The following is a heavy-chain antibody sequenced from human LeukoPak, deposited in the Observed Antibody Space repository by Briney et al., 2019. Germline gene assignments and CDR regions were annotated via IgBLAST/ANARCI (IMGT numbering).Heavy chain of an antibody. CDR3: ARSGSSGSYWGGWTLDY. CDR2: IYTSGST. V-gene: IGHV4-61*02. CDR1: GGSISSGGYY. J-gene: IGHJ4*02. D-gene: IGHD1-26*01. Sequence: SETLSLTCTVSGGSISSGGYYWSWIRQPPGKGLEWIGRIYTSGSTNYNPSLKSRVTMSVDTSKNQFSLKLSSVTAADTAVYYCARSGSSGSYWGGWTLDYWGQGTLVTVSS.